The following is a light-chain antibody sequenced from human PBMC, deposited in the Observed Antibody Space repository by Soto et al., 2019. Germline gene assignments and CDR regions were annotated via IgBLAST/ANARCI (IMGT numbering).Light chain of an antibody. Sequence: DIQITQSPSSLSASVGDRVTITCQASQDISNYLNWYQQKPGKAPKLLIYDASNLETGVPPRFSGSGSGTHFTLTINSLQAEDSATYFCLQDYTYPWTFGQGTRLEIK. CDR2: DAS. V-gene: IGKV1-33*01. CDR1: QDISNY. CDR3: LQDYTYPWT. J-gene: IGKJ5*01.